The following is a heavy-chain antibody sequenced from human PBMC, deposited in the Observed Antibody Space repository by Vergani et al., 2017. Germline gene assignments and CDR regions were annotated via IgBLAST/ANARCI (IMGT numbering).Heavy chain of an antibody. CDR2: ISSSSSYI. J-gene: IGHJ3*02. V-gene: IGHV3-21*01. CDR1: GFTFSSYS. Sequence: EVQLVESGGGLVKPGGSLRLSCAASGFTFSSYSMNWVRQAPGKGLEWVSSISSSSSYIYYADSVKGRFIISRDNSKNTLYLQMNSLRAEDTAVYYCAGDSRPTYYYDSSGYYLVGGAIDIWGQGTMVTVSS. CDR3: AGDSRPTYYYDSSGYYLVGGAIDI. D-gene: IGHD3-22*01.